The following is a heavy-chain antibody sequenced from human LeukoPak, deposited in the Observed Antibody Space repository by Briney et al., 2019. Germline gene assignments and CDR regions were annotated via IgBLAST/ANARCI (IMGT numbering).Heavy chain of an antibody. J-gene: IGHJ3*02. Sequence: GGSLRLSCAASGFNFRTYWMSWVRQAPGKGLEWVANIKQDGREKYYLDSVKGRFTISRDNAKDSLYLQVNSLRVDDTAVYYCAELQKVIVPPLDAFDIWGQGTMVTVSS. D-gene: IGHD1-7*01. CDR1: GFNFRTYW. CDR2: IKQDGREK. V-gene: IGHV3-7*01. CDR3: AELQKVIVPPLDAFDI.